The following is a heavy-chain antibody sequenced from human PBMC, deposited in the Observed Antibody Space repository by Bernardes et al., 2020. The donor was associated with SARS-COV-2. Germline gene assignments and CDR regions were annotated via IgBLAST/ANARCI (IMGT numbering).Heavy chain of an antibody. Sequence: ASVKVSCKASGYTFISYDINWVRQATGQGLEWMGWMNPNTGGPGYAPKFQGRVTMTRNTSINTAYMELSSLRPEDTAVYYCARRGDDHGSGTQHVAGYWGQGTRVTVSS. D-gene: IGHD3-10*01. J-gene: IGHJ4*02. V-gene: IGHV1-8*01. CDR2: MNPNTGGP. CDR3: ARRGDDHGSGTQHVAGY. CDR1: GYTFISYD.